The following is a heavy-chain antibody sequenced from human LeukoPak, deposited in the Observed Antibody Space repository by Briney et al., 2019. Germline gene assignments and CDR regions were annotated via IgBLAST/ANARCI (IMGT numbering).Heavy chain of an antibody. Sequence: GGSLRLSCAASGFTFSSYSMNWVRQAPGKGLEWVSYISSSSSTIYYADSVKGRFTISRDNAKNSLYLQMNSLRAEDTAVYYCGRAVSTGTVDYWGQGTLVTVSS. CDR1: GFTFSSYS. J-gene: IGHJ4*02. D-gene: IGHD1-1*01. V-gene: IGHV3-48*01. CDR2: ISSSSSTI. CDR3: GRAVSTGTVDY.